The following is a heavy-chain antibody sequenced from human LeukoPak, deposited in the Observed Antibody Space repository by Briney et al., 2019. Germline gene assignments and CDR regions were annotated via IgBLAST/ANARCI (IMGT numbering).Heavy chain of an antibody. D-gene: IGHD5-24*01. CDR2: LYVGGAT. CDR3: ARGDGYNFFDY. J-gene: IGHJ4*02. CDR1: GFSVTNNY. Sequence: GGSLRLSCAVSGFSVTNNYMSWVRQAPGKGLEWVTVLYVGGATYYADSVKGRFTISRDNSENTLYLQMKSLRAEDTAVYYCARGDGYNFFDYWGQGTLVTVSS. V-gene: IGHV3-53*01.